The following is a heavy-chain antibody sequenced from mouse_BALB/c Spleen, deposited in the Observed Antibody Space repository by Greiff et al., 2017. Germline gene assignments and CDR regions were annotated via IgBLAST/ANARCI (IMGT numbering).Heavy chain of an antibody. Sequence: QVQLQQSGAELVKPGASVKLSCKASGYTFTSYWMHWVKQRPRQGLEWIGEINPSNGRTNYNEKFKSKATLTVDKSSSTAYMQLSSLTSEDSAVYYCARLGGYYFDYWGQGTTLTVSS. V-gene: IGHV1S81*02. D-gene: IGHD1-1*02. CDR2: INPSNGRT. J-gene: IGHJ2*01. CDR1: GYTFTSYW. CDR3: ARLGGYYFDY.